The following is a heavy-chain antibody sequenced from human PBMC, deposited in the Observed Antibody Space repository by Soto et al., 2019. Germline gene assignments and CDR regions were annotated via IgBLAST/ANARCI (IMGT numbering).Heavy chain of an antibody. CDR2: ISWDGGST. J-gene: IGHJ3*02. D-gene: IGHD4-17*01. V-gene: IGHV3-43*01. CDR1: GFTFDDYT. Sequence: PGGSLRLSCAASGFTFDDYTMHWVRQAPGKGLEWVSLISWDGGSTYYADYVKGRFTISRDNSKNSLYLQMNSLRTEDTALYYCAKDAPDYGALDIWGQGTMVTVSS. CDR3: AKDAPDYGALDI.